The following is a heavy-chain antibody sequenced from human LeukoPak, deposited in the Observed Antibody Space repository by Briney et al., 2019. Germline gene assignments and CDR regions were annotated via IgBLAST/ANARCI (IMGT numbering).Heavy chain of an antibody. CDR1: GFTFSSYA. CDR3: ARTAITPFDY. J-gene: IGHJ4*02. Sequence: GGSLRLSCAASGFTFSSYAMHWVRQAPGKGLEWVAVKSYDGSNKYYADSVKGRFTISRDNSKNTLYLQMNSLRAEDTAVYYCARTAITPFDYWGQGTLVTVSS. D-gene: IGHD5-12*01. V-gene: IGHV3-30*04. CDR2: KSYDGSNK.